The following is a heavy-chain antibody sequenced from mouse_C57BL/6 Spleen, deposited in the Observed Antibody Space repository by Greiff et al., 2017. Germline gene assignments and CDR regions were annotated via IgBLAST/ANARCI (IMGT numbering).Heavy chain of an antibody. D-gene: IGHD2-2*01. J-gene: IGHJ4*01. Sequence: VKLVESGPGLVQPSQSLSLTCTVSGFSLPSSGVHWVRQSPGKGLEWLGVIWRGGSTDYNAAFMSRLSITKDNSKSQVFFKMNSLQADDTAIYYCAKIDGYDLYNAMDYWGQGTSVTVSA. CDR2: IWRGGST. CDR3: AKIDGYDLYNAMDY. CDR1: GFSLPSSG. V-gene: IGHV2-5*01.